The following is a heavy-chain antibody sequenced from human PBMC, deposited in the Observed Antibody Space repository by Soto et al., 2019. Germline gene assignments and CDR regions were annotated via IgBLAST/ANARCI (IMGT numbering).Heavy chain of an antibody. CDR1: GFTFTSYW. CDR2: IKQDGSEK. CDR3: ARDYYDSSGYYPRFDY. Sequence: GGSLTLSCAAFGFTFTSYWMSWVRQAPGKGLEWVANIKQDGSEKYYVDSVKGRFTISRDNAKNSLYLQMNSLRAEDTAVYYCARDYYDSSGYYPRFDYWGQGTLVTVSS. V-gene: IGHV3-7*04. D-gene: IGHD3-22*01. J-gene: IGHJ4*02.